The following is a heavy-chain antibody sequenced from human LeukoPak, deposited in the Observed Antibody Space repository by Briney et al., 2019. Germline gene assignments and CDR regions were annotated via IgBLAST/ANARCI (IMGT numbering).Heavy chain of an antibody. CDR2: IYPGDSDT. V-gene: IGHV5-51*01. J-gene: IGHJ5*02. Sequence: PGESLKISCKGSGSIFTSYWIGWVRQLPGKGLEWMGIIYPGDSDTRYSPSLQGQVTISADKSIRTAYLQWSSLKASDTAMYYCARHLSDCSSTSCYGNWFDPWGQGTLVTVSS. CDR1: GSIFTSYW. D-gene: IGHD2-2*01. CDR3: ARHLSDCSSTSCYGNWFDP.